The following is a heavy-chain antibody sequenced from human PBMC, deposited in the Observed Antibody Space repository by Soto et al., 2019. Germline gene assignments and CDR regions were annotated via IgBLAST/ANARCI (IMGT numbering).Heavy chain of an antibody. D-gene: IGHD7-27*01. V-gene: IGHV4-59*08. CDR3: AKNWNWGSLVH. CDR2: IYYGGST. J-gene: IGHJ4*02. CDR1: GDSISTDY. Sequence: SETLSLTCTVSGDSISTDYWSWIRQSPGKGLEWIRFIYYGGSTNYNPSLKSRVTISVDTPKNQFSLKLSSVTAADTAVYYCAKNWNWGSLVHWGQGTLVTVS.